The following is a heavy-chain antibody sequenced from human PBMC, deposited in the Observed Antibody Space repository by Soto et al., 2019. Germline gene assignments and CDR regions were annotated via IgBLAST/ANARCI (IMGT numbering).Heavy chain of an antibody. J-gene: IGHJ4*02. CDR3: ARDLGGDY. CDR1: GFTFSSYW. D-gene: IGHD3-16*01. V-gene: IGHV3-7*01. Sequence: EVQLVESGGGLVQPGGSLRLSCAASGFTFSSYWMNWVRQAPGKGLEWVANIKQDGSEKYYVDSVKGRFTISRGNAKNSPDPQMNRLRAEDTAVYYCARDLGGDYWGQGTLVTVSS. CDR2: IKQDGSEK.